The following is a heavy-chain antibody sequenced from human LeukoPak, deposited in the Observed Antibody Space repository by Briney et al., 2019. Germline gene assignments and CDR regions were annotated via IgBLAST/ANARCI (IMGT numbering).Heavy chain of an antibody. CDR3: ARDIVMVTYWFDP. CDR2: INPNSGGT. J-gene: IGHJ5*02. V-gene: IGHV1-2*02. CDR1: GYTFTGYY. D-gene: IGHD5-18*01. Sequence: GASVKVSCKASGYTFTGYYMHWVRQATGQGLEWMGWINPNSGGTNYAQKFQGRVTMTRDTSISTAYVELSRLRSDDTAVYYCARDIVMVTYWFDPWGQGTLVTVSS.